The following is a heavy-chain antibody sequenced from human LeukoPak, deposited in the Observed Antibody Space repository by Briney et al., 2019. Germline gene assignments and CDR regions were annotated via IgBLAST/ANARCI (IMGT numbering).Heavy chain of an antibody. J-gene: IGHJ4*02. V-gene: IGHV1-46*01. CDR1: GYTFTSNC. CDR2: IYPRDGST. Sequence: ASVKVSCKASGYTFTSNCIHWVRQAPGQGLEWMGMIYPRDGSTSYAQKFQGRVTVTRDTSTSTVHMELSGLRSEDTAVYYCARDQEGFDYWGQGTLVTVSS. CDR3: ARDQEGFDY.